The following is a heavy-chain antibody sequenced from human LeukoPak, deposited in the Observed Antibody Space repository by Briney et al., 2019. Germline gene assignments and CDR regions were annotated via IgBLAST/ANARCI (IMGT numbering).Heavy chain of an antibody. V-gene: IGHV4-59*08. Sequence: SETLSLTCTVSGGSISSYYWSWLRQPPGKGLEWVGYIYYSGSTNYNPSLKSRVTISVDTSKNQFSLKLSSVTAADTAVYYCARHHWSYSSSWYDPFEYFQHWGQGTLVTVSS. CDR3: ARHHWSYSSSWYDPFEYFQH. J-gene: IGHJ1*01. CDR1: GGSISSYY. CDR2: IYYSGST. D-gene: IGHD6-13*01.